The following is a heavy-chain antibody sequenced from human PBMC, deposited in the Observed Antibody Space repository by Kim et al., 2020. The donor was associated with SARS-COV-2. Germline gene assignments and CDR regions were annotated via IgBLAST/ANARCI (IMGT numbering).Heavy chain of an antibody. J-gene: IGHJ4*02. CDR2: IWYDGSNK. V-gene: IGHV3-33*08. Sequence: GGSLRLSCAASGFTFSSYGMHWVRQAPGKGLEWVAVIWYDGSNKYYADSVKGRFTISRDNSKNTLYLQMNSLRAEDTAVYYCARDIQDYGDSPGYWGQGTLVTVSS. CDR1: GFTFSSYG. D-gene: IGHD4-17*01. CDR3: ARDIQDYGDSPGY.